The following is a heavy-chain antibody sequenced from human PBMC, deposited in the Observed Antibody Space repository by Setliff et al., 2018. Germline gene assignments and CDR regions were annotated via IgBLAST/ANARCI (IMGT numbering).Heavy chain of an antibody. CDR1: GFTLSGYG. D-gene: IGHD2-2*01. CDR2: ISHEGSTK. CDR3: GRGLPARSTSKYYVDV. V-gene: IGHV3-30*03. J-gene: IGHJ6*03. Sequence: GGSLRLSCAASGFTLSGYGMHWVRQAPGKGLEWVAIISHEGSTKYYVDSVKGRFTISRDNSKNSLYLQMNSLRTEDTALYYCGRGLPARSTSKYYVDVWGKGTTVTVSS.